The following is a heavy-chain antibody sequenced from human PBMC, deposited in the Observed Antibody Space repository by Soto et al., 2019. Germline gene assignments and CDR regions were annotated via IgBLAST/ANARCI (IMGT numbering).Heavy chain of an antibody. D-gene: IGHD2-21*01. Sequence: QVQLLQSGAEVKRPGASVKVSCRASGYTFTTYDVSWVRQAAGQGLAWLGWLSPATGKTKTTYLPAFRDRVSMTWDTSVATAYLEVLDLTPDDTAVYDCVRGGTAHCFFWSNPLGGWLASWAQGTLVTASS. CDR1: GYTFTTYD. CDR2: LSPATGKTKT. V-gene: IGHV1-8*01. CDR3: VRGGTAHCFFWSNPLGGWLAS. J-gene: IGHJ5*01.